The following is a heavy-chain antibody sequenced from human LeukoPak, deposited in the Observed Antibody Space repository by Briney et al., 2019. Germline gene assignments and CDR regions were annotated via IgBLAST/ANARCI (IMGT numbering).Heavy chain of an antibody. Sequence: PGGSLRLSCAASGFTFSSYTMHWVRQAPGKGLEYVSAITTNGGRTYYANSFKGRFTISRDNSKSTLYLQMNSLRAEDTAVYYCARGSHRIEYRRSAAFDPWGQGTLVTVSS. CDR2: ITTNGGRT. V-gene: IGHV3-64*01. CDR3: ARGSHRIEYRRSAAFDP. CDR1: GFTFSSYT. D-gene: IGHD6-6*01. J-gene: IGHJ5*02.